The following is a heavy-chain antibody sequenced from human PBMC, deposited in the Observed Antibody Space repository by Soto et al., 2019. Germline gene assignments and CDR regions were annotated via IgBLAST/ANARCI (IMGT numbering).Heavy chain of an antibody. Sequence: SETLSLTFTVSGGSISSGGYYWSWIRQHPGKGLEWIGYIYYSGSTYYNPSLKSRVTISVDTSKNQFSLKLSSVTAADTAVYYCAREGYYGSGSYRWFDPWGQGTLVTVSS. CDR1: GGSISSGGYY. CDR2: IYYSGST. V-gene: IGHV4-31*03. CDR3: AREGYYGSGSYRWFDP. D-gene: IGHD3-10*01. J-gene: IGHJ5*02.